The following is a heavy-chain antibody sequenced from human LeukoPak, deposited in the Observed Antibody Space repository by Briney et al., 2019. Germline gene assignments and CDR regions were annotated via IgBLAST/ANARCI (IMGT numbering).Heavy chain of an antibody. V-gene: IGHV4-59*12. D-gene: IGHD1-26*01. J-gene: IGHJ4*02. CDR3: ARDRGSYVDY. CDR2: IYYSGTT. CDR1: GGSISSYY. Sequence: SETLSLTCTVSGGSISSYYWSWIRQPPGKGLEWIGYIYYSGTTNYNPSLKSRVTISLDTSKNQFSLKLSSVTAADTAVYYCARDRGSYVDYWGQGTLVTVSS.